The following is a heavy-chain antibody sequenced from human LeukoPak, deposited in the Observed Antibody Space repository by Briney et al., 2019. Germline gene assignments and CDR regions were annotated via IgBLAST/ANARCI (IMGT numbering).Heavy chain of an antibody. V-gene: IGHV3-23*01. J-gene: IGHJ2*01. D-gene: IGHD2-15*01. Sequence: GGSLRLSCAASGSAFRGYAMSWVRQAPGKGLEWVSVISDSGSRTYYADSVKGRFTISRDNSKNMLFLQMNSLRGEDTAVYYCAKGLTGCTGGSCYSWYFDLWGRGTLVSVSS. CDR1: GSAFRGYA. CDR2: ISDSGSRT. CDR3: AKGLTGCTGGSCYSWYFDL.